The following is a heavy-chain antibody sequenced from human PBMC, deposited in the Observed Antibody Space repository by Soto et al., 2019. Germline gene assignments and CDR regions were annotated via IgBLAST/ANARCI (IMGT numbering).Heavy chain of an antibody. CDR1: GFTFSSYA. Sequence: GGSLRLSCAASGFTFSSYAMSWVRQAPGKGLEWVSAISGSGGSTYYADSVKGRFTISRDNSKNTLYLQMNSLRAEDTAVYYWVIDVTVPPRNIDYWGQGPRVNVFS. D-gene: IGHD4-17*01. V-gene: IGHV3-23*01. CDR3: VIDVTVPPRNIDY. CDR2: ISGSGGST. J-gene: IGHJ4*02.